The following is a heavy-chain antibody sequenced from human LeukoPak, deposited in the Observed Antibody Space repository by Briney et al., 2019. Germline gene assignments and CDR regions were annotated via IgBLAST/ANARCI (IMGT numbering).Heavy chain of an antibody. V-gene: IGHV3-30-3*01. CDR2: ISYDGSNK. J-gene: IGHJ5*02. Sequence: PGGSLRLSCAASGFTFSSYAMHWVRQAPGKGLEWVAVISYDGSNKYYADSVKGRFTISRDNSKNTLYLQMNSLRAEDTAVYYCARGRIAAAAWFDPWGQGTLVTVSS. CDR3: ARGRIAAAAWFDP. CDR1: GFTFSSYA. D-gene: IGHD6-13*01.